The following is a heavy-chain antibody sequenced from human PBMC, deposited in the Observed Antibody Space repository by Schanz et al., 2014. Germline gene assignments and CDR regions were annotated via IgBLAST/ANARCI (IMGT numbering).Heavy chain of an antibody. Sequence: EVQLVESGGGLVKPGGSLRLSCAASGFTFSSYSLAWVRQAPGKGLEWVSFISTGRYLYYADSVKGRFTISRDNTKNSVFLQMSRLRVEDTGLYFCAKDPVEGAPTPYYFDSWGPGTLVTVSS. CDR3: AKDPVEGAPTPYYFDS. CDR1: GFTFSSYS. D-gene: IGHD3-16*01. V-gene: IGHV3-21*02. J-gene: IGHJ4*02. CDR2: ISTGRYL.